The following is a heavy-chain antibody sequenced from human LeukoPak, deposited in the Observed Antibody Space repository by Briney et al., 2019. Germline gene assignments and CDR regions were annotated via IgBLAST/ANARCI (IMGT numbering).Heavy chain of an antibody. Sequence: GGSLRLSCAASGFTFSSYAMSWVRQAPGKGLEWVSAISGSGGSTYYADSVKGRFTISRDNSKSTLYLQMNSLRAEDTAVYYCTKGASYDFWSGYYFDYWGQGTLVTVSS. D-gene: IGHD3-3*01. J-gene: IGHJ4*02. V-gene: IGHV3-23*01. CDR2: ISGSGGST. CDR1: GFTFSSYA. CDR3: TKGASYDFWSGYYFDY.